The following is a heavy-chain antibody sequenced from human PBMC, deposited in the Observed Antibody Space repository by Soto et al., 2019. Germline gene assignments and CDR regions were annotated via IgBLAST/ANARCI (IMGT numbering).Heavy chain of an antibody. D-gene: IGHD6-13*01. V-gene: IGHV3-66*01. CDR2: IYSGGST. J-gene: IGHJ3*02. CDR1: GFTVSSNY. CDR3: ARDSIAAAGTSDAFDI. Sequence: EVQLVESGGGLVQPGGSLRLSCAASGFTVSSNYMSWVRQAPGKGLEWVSAIYSGGSTYYADSVKGRFTISRDNSKNTLYLQMNSLRAEDTAVYYCARDSIAAAGTSDAFDIWGQGTMVTVSS.